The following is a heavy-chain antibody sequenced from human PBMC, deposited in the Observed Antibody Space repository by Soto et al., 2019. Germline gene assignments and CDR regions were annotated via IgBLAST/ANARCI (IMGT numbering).Heavy chain of an antibody. CDR1: GDTYTTNS. CDR3: ARGLLYATTYFDY. J-gene: IGHJ4*02. CDR2: IIPVVGTT. V-gene: IGHV1-69*06. Sequence: QVQLVQSGAEVKKPGSSVKVSCKASGDTYTTNSLNWVRQAPGQGLEWMGGIIPVVGTTKYAQKYQDRVTITGDKSTNTAYMELSSLISDDTAVYYCARGLLYATTYFDYWGQGTQVTVSS. D-gene: IGHD2-8*01.